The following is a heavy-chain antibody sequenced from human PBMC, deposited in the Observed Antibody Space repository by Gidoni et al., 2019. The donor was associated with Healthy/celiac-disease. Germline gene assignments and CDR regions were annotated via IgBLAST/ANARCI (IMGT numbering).Heavy chain of an antibody. Sequence: QVQLVESGGGVVQPGRSLRLSCAASGFTFSSYAMHWVRQAPGKGLEWVAVISYDGSNKYYADSVKGRFTISRDNSKNTLYLQMNSLRAEDTAVYYCARDVGDDSGWYLDFDPWGQGTLVTVSS. CDR1: GFTFSSYA. CDR2: ISYDGSNK. D-gene: IGHD6-19*01. CDR3: ARDVGDDSGWYLDFDP. J-gene: IGHJ5*02. V-gene: IGHV3-30*04.